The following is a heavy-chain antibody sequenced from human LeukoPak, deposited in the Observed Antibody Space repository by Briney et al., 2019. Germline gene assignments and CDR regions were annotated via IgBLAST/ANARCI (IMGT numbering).Heavy chain of an antibody. CDR2: INSDGSST. Sequence: PGGSLRLSCAASGFTFSSYWMHWVRQAPGKGLVWVSRINSDGSSTSYADSVKGRFTISRDNAKNTLYLQMNSLRAEDTAVYYCARFTYYYDSSGSRPGYYWGQGTLVTVSS. CDR1: GFTFSSYW. CDR3: ARFTYYYDSSGSRPGYY. J-gene: IGHJ4*02. D-gene: IGHD3-22*01. V-gene: IGHV3-74*01.